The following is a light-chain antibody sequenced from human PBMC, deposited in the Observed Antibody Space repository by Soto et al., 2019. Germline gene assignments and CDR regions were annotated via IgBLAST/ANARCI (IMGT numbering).Light chain of an antibody. V-gene: IGKV1-39*01. CDR1: QSISSY. Sequence: DIQMTQSPSSLSASVGDRITITCRASQSISSYLNWYLQKPGKAPKLLIYAASSLQSGVPSRFSGSGSGTDFTLTISSLQPEDFATYYCQQSYNTLWTFGQGTKVEIK. CDR3: QQSYNTLWT. J-gene: IGKJ1*01. CDR2: AAS.